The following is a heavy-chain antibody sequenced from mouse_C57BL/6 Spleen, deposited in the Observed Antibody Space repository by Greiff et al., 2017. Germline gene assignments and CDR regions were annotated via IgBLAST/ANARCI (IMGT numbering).Heavy chain of an antibody. CDR3: ARRDGNWYYAMDY. CDR1: GFTFSDYG. Sequence: EVQRVESGGGLVKPGGSLKLSCAASGFTFSDYGMHWVRQAPEKGLEWVAYISSGSSTIYYADTVKGRFTISRDHAKNTLFLQMTSLRSEDTAMYYCARRDGNWYYAMDYWGQGTSVTVSS. CDR2: ISSGSSTI. D-gene: IGHD2-1*01. J-gene: IGHJ4*01. V-gene: IGHV5-17*01.